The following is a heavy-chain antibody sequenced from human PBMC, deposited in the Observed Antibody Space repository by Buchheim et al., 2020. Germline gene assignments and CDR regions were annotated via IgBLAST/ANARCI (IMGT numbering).Heavy chain of an antibody. Sequence: QVKLVESGGGVVQRGTSLRLSCAASGFTFNSFAMNWVRQAPGKGLEWVALISFDGTTTYYTQSVKGRFTISRDNSKNTLYLQMNSLRAEDTAVYYCARELVVPAAMMENYYYYGMDVWGQGTT. CDR1: GFTFNSFA. CDR3: ARELVVPAAMMENYYYYGMDV. D-gene: IGHD2-2*01. CDR2: ISFDGTTT. V-gene: IGHV3-30*04. J-gene: IGHJ6*02.